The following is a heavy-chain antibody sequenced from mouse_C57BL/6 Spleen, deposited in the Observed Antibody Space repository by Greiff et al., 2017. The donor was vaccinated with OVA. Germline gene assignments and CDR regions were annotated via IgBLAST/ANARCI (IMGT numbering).Heavy chain of an antibody. CDR1: GYSITSGYY. D-gene: IGHD1-1*02. CDR2: ISYDGSN. V-gene: IGHV3-6*01. J-gene: IGHJ1*03. Sequence: EVQLQQSGPGLVKPSQSLSLTCSVTGYSITSGYYWNWIRQFPGNQLEWMGYISYDGSNNYNPSFKNRIPITRDTSKNQFCLKLNSLTTEDTATYDCARYDYGKSYWYFDVWGTGTTVTVSS. CDR3: ARYDYGKSYWYFDV.